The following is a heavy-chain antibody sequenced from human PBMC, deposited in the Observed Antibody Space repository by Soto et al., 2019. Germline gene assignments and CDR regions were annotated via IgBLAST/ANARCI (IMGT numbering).Heavy chain of an antibody. D-gene: IGHD6-6*01. CDR2: IYYSGST. Sequence: SETLSLTCTVSGGSISSGGYYWSWIRQHPGKGLEWIGYIYYSGSTYYNPSLKSRVTISVDTSKNQFSLKLSSVTAADTAVYYCARGGPRSSRAFDIWGQGTMVTVSS. CDR1: GGSISSGGYY. V-gene: IGHV4-31*03. J-gene: IGHJ3*02. CDR3: ARGGPRSSRAFDI.